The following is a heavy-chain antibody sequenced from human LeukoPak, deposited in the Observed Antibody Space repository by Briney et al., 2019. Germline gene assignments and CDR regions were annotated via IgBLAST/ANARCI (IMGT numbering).Heavy chain of an antibody. D-gene: IGHD3-9*01. V-gene: IGHV3-48*04. CDR2: ISTSGSII. CDR1: GFTFSSYG. Sequence: GGTLRLSCAASGFTFSSYGMSWVRQAPGKGLEWVSHISTSGSIIHYADSVEGRFTISRDNAKNSLYLQMNSLRAEDTALYYCARDRSDFDWLFHTDAFDIWGQGTMVTVSS. CDR3: ARDRSDFDWLFHTDAFDI. J-gene: IGHJ3*02.